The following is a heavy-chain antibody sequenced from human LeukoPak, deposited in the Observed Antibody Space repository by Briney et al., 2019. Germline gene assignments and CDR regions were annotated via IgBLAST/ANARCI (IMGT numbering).Heavy chain of an antibody. CDR1: GGSISSDY. Sequence: SETLSLTCTVSGGSISSDYWSWIRQPPGKGLEWIGYIYYSGSTNYNPSLKSRVTISVDTSKNQFSLKLSSVTAADTAVYYCARHGHGDCGNAFDIWGQGTMVTVSS. CDR3: ARHGHGDCGNAFDI. D-gene: IGHD2-21*02. V-gene: IGHV4-59*08. CDR2: IYYSGST. J-gene: IGHJ3*02.